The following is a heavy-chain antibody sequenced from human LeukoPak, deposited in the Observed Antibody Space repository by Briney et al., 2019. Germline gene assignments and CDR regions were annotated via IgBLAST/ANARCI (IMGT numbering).Heavy chain of an antibody. CDR3: AKCRTPGIAVADYFDY. CDR2: ISGSGGST. V-gene: IGHV3-23*01. J-gene: IGHJ4*02. D-gene: IGHD6-19*01. CDR1: GFTFSSYT. Sequence: SGGSLRLSCAASGFTFSSYTMSWVRQAPGKGLEWVSGISGSGGSTYYADSVKGRFTMSRDNSKNTLYVQMNSLRAEDTAVYYCAKCRTPGIAVADYFDYWGQGTLVTVSS.